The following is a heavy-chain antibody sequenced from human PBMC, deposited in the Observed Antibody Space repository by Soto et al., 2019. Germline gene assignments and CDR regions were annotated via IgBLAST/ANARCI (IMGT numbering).Heavy chain of an antibody. CDR1: VFTFSSYA. D-gene: IGHD6-19*01. Sequence: PGGSLRLSCAASVFTFSSYAMSWVRQAPGKGLEWVSAISGSGGSTYYADSVKGRFTISRDNSKNTLYLQMNSLRAEDTAAYYCAKGRIAVAAHYYYYGMDVWGQGTTVTVSS. V-gene: IGHV3-23*01. J-gene: IGHJ6*02. CDR2: ISGSGGST. CDR3: AKGRIAVAAHYYYYGMDV.